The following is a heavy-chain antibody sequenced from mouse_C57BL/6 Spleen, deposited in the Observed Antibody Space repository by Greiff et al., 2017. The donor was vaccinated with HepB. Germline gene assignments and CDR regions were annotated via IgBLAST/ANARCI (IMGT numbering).Heavy chain of an antibody. J-gene: IGHJ2*01. CDR1: GYAFSSYW. CDR2: IYPGDGDT. V-gene: IGHV1-80*01. CDR3: ARSRDGNYVGNYFDY. D-gene: IGHD2-1*01. Sequence: QVQLQQSGAELVKPGASVKISCKASGYAFSSYWMNWVKQRPGKGLEWIGQIYPGDGDTNYNGKFKGKATLTADKSSSTAYMQLSSLTSEDSAVYFCARSRDGNYVGNYFDYWGQGTTLTVSS.